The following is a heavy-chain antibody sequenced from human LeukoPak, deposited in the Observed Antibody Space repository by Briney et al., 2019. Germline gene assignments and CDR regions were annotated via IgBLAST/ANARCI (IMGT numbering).Heavy chain of an antibody. CDR3: ARDGEATAGTVFDY. D-gene: IGHD1-1*01. CDR2: TYYTGST. V-gene: IGHV4-39*07. CDR1: GGSISSSSYY. Sequence: SETLSLTCTVSGGSISSSSYYWAWIRQPPGKGLEWIGSTYYTGSTYYNPSLKSRVTISVDTSKNQFSLKLSSVTAADTAVYYCARDGEATAGTVFDYWGQGTLVTVSS. J-gene: IGHJ4*02.